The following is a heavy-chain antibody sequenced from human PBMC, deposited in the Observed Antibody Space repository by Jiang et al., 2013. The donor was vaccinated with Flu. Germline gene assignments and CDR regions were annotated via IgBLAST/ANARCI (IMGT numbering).Heavy chain of an antibody. Sequence: PGLVKPSETLSLTCSVSGGSISSGDYYWSWIRQPPGKGLEWIGNIYYSGSTNYNPSLKSRVTISVDTSKNQFSLKLSSVTAADTAVYYCARGVFSADYDILTGYSPHTFDYWGQGTLVTVSS. CDR2: IYYSGST. CDR3: ARGVFSADYDILTGYSPHTFDY. D-gene: IGHD3-9*01. CDR1: GGSISSGDYY. V-gene: IGHV4-61*08. J-gene: IGHJ4*02.